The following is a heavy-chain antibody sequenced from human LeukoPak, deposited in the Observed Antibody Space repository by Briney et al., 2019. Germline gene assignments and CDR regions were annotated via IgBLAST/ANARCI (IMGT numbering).Heavy chain of an antibody. CDR1: GGTFSSYA. CDR2: IIPIFGTA. J-gene: IGHJ4*02. V-gene: IGHV1-69*05. Sequence: ASVKVSCKASGGTFSSYAISWVRQAPEQGLEWMGRIIPIFGTANYAQKFQGRVTITTDESTSTAYMELSSLSSEDTAVYYCASGRGARGDYFDYWGQGTLVTVSS. CDR3: ASGRGARGDYFDY. D-gene: IGHD4/OR15-4a*01.